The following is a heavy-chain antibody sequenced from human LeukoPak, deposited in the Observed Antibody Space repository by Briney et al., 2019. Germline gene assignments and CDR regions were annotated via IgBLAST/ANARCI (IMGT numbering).Heavy chain of an antibody. D-gene: IGHD3-22*01. CDR1: GYTFTSYG. V-gene: IGHV1-18*01. CDR3: ASRYDSSGYFPNDAFDI. Sequence: ASVKVSCKASGYTFTSYGISWVRQAPGQGLEWMGWISAYNGNTNYAQKLQGRVTMTTDTSTSTAYMELRSLRSDDTAVYYCASRYDSSGYFPNDAFDIWGQGTMVTVSP. CDR2: ISAYNGNT. J-gene: IGHJ3*02.